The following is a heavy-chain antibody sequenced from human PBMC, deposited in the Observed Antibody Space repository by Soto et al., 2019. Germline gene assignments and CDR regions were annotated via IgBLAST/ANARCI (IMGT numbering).Heavy chain of an antibody. Sequence: QVQLVESGGGVVQPGRSLRLSCAASGFTFSSYGMHWVRQAPGKGLEWVAVISYDGSNKYYADSVKGRFTISRDNSKTTLYLRMNSLIGEDTAVYYCAKDNYYYFWSGYRGDAFDIWGPGTMVTVSS. J-gene: IGHJ3*02. CDR1: GFTFSSYG. CDR2: ISYDGSNK. D-gene: IGHD3-3*01. V-gene: IGHV3-30*18. CDR3: AKDNYYYFWSGYRGDAFDI.